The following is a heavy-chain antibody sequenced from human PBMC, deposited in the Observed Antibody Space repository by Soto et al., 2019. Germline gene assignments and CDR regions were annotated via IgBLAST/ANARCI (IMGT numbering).Heavy chain of an antibody. J-gene: IGHJ6*02. CDR1: GGTFSNYA. CDR3: ARDMIPAAISYRYYAMDV. Sequence: QVQLVQSGAEVKKPGSSVKVSCKASGGTFSNYAFSWVRQVPGQGLKWMGGIIPIFETTNYAQKFQGRVTITADESTRTTYMELSSLSSEDTAVFFCARDMIPAAISYRYYAMDVWGQGTTVTVSS. CDR2: IIPIFETT. D-gene: IGHD2-2*01. V-gene: IGHV1-69*01.